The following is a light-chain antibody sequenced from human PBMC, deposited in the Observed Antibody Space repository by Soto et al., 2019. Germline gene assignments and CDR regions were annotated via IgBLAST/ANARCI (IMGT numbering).Light chain of an antibody. CDR3: QQVDTYPIT. Sequence: DIRLTQSPSFLSASAGDRVTITCRASQDITKYLAWFQQKAGRAPKFLIYGAFTLQRGVPSRFSGRGSGTEFTLTISSLQPEDFVTYYCQQVDTYPITFGGGTKVDIK. V-gene: IGKV1-9*01. J-gene: IGKJ4*01. CDR1: QDITKY. CDR2: GAF.